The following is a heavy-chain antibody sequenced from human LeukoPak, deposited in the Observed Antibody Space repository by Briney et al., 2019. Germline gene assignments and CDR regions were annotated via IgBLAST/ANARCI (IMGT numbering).Heavy chain of an antibody. J-gene: IGHJ4*02. Sequence: PGGSLRLSCAASGFTLSSHAMHWVRQAPGKGLEYVSAISSNGGSTYYANSVKGRFTISRDNSKNTLYLQMGSLRAEDMAVYYCARGSWNYYSDYWGQGTLVTVSS. CDR1: GFTLSSHA. D-gene: IGHD1-7*01. V-gene: IGHV3-64*01. CDR3: ARGSWNYYSDY. CDR2: ISSNGGST.